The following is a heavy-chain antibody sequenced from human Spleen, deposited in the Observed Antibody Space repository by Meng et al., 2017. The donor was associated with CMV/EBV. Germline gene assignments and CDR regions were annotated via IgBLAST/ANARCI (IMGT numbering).Heavy chain of an antibody. J-gene: IGHJ4*02. Sequence: GGSLRLSCAASGFTFSSYSITWVRQAPGKGLEWVSVIYNGGNTYYEDTVMARFTIPRDNPKTTLNLRMNSLRTEDTAVYYCASYVGYDSSGYYWLDYWGQGTLVTVSS. V-gene: IGHV3-66*02. CDR3: ASYVGYDSSGYYWLDY. D-gene: IGHD3-22*01. CDR2: IYNGGNT. CDR1: GFTFSSYS.